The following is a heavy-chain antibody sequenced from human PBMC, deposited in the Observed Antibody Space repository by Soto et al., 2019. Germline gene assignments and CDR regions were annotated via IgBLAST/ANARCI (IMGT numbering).Heavy chain of an antibody. J-gene: IGHJ4*02. V-gene: IGHV1-46*01. D-gene: IGHD3-10*01. CDR2: INPRDGTT. CDR3: ARGGGTLDY. Sequence: QVQLVQSGAEVKKSGASVRVTCEASGYTFISYSMYWVRQAPGHGLEWMGMINPRDGTTLYAHNFQGRGTMTRDKATRTVYMELSSLRSEDPALYYCARGGGTLDYVGQGTLVTFSS. CDR1: GYTFISYS.